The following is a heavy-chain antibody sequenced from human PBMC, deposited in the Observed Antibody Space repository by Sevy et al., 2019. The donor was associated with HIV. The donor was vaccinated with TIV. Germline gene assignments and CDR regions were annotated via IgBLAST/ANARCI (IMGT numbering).Heavy chain of an antibody. J-gene: IGHJ6*02. D-gene: IGHD2-15*01. Sequence: GGSLRLSCAASGFTFSSYAMHWVRQAPGKGLEWVAVISYDGSNKYYADSVKGRFTISTDNSKNTLYLQMNSLRAEDTAVYYCARGGYCSGGYCRYYYYYGIDVWGQGTTVTVSS. CDR1: GFTFSSYA. CDR2: ISYDGSNK. V-gene: IGHV3-30-3*01. CDR3: ARGGYCSGGYCRYYYYYGIDV.